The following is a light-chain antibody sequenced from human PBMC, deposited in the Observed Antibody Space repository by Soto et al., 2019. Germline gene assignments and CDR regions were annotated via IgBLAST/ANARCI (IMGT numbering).Light chain of an antibody. J-gene: IGLJ6*01. Sequence: QSVLTQPASVSGSPGQSISISCTGSSTDVGGYDYVSWYQHHPGAVPKLLIYEVKNRPSGVSYRFSGSKSGSTASLTISGLQAEDEADYYCSSYTPTNSLVFGRCTHVTVL. CDR1: STDVGGYDY. V-gene: IGLV2-14*01. CDR2: EVK. CDR3: SSYTPTNSLV.